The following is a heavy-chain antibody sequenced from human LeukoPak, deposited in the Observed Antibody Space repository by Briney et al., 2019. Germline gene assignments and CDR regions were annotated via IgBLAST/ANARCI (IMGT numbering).Heavy chain of an antibody. V-gene: IGHV3-48*02. CDR1: GFTFSSYS. CDR2: ISSSGRTI. J-gene: IGHJ4*02. CDR3: ARDLPPGSTGWYLGY. D-gene: IGHD6-19*01. Sequence: PGGSLRLSCAASGFTFSSYSMNWVRQAPGKGLEWISYISSSGRTIYYADSVKGRFTISRDNAKNSLDLQMNSLRDDDTAVYYCARDLPPGSTGWYLGYWGQGTLVTVSS.